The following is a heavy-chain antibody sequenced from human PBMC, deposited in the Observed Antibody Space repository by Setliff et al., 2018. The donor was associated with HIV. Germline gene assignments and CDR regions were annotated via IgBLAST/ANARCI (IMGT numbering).Heavy chain of an antibody. D-gene: IGHD2-15*01. CDR2: MNPNSGNT. CDR3: ARVGSYWTQFDY. CDR1: GYTFTSYD. Sequence: GASVKVSCKASGYTFTSYDINWVRQATGQGLEWMGWMNPNSGNTGYAQKFQGRVTMTRNTSISTAYMELSSLRSEDTAVYYCARVGSYWTQFDYWGQGTLVTVSS. V-gene: IGHV1-8*01. J-gene: IGHJ4*01.